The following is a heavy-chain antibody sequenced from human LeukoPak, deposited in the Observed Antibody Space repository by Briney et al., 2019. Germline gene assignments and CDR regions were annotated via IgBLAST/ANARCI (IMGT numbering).Heavy chain of an antibody. CDR2: IYYSGST. CDR3: ARWGQWLVPSYFDY. J-gene: IGHJ4*02. CDR1: GGSISSYY. D-gene: IGHD6-19*01. V-gene: IGHV4-59*08. Sequence: SETLSLTCTVSGGSISSYYWSWIRQPPGKGLEWIGYIYYSGSTNYNPSLKSRVTISVDTSKNQFSLKLSSVTAADTAVHYCARWGQWLVPSYFDYWGQGTLVTVSS.